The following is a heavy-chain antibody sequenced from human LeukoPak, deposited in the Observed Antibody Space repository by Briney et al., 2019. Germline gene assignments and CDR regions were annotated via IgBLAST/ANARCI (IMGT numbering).Heavy chain of an antibody. D-gene: IGHD5/OR15-5a*01. J-gene: IGHJ6*02. V-gene: IGHV3-7*05. CDR3: ASLSTSFGMDV. Sequence: PGWSLRLSCAASGFTFSSYWMSWVRQAPGKGLGWVANIKQDGSEKYYVDSVKGRFTISRDNAKNSLYLQMNSLGAEDTAVYYCASLSTSFGMDVWGQGTTVTVSS. CDR1: GFTFSSYW. CDR2: IKQDGSEK.